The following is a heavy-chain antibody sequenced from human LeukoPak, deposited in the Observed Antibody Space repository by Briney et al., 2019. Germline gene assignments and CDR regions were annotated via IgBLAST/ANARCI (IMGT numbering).Heavy chain of an antibody. CDR2: IHYNGRP. V-gene: IGHV4-59*01. CDR3: ARTTSSYYYYTDV. Sequence: PSGTLSLTCNVSGGSLNPYYWSYIRQSPGKGLEWIGNIHYNGRPNYNPSLKSRVTISLDTSKKQFSLKLHSVTAADTAVYFCARTTSSYYYYTDVWGKGTTVTISS. D-gene: IGHD1-1*01. CDR1: GGSLNPYY. J-gene: IGHJ6*03.